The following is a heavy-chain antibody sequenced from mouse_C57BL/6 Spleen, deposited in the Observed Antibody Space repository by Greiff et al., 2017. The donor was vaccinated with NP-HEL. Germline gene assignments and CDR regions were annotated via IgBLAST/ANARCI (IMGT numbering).Heavy chain of an antibody. CDR1: GYSFTGYY. J-gene: IGHJ4*01. D-gene: IGHD2-3*01. CDR3: ARDGCGYYGWAMDY. CDR2: IYPYNGVS. Sequence: EVQLQQSGPELVKPGASVKISCKASGYSFTGYYMHWVKQSPGNILDWIGYIYPYNGVSSYNQKFKGKATLTVDKSSSTAYMQLRSLTSEASAVLYCARDGCGYYGWAMDYWGKGTSVTVSS. V-gene: IGHV1-31*01.